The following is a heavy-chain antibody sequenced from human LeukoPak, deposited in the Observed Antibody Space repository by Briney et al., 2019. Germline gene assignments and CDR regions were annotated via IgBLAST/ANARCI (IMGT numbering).Heavy chain of an antibody. V-gene: IGHV3-33*01. CDR1: GFTFSSYV. CDR2: IWSDGSNK. J-gene: IGHJ4*02. Sequence: PGGSLRLSCAASGFTFSSYVMHWVRQAPGKGLGWVALIWSDGSNKYYADSVKGRFTISRDNSENTLYLQMNSLRAEDTAVYYCARDPYPYHAAICDYWGQGTLVTVSS. D-gene: IGHD5-18*01. CDR3: ARDPYPYHAAICDY.